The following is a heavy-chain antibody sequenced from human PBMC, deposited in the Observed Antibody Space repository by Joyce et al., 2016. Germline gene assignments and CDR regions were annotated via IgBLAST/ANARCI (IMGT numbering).Heavy chain of an antibody. D-gene: IGHD6-19*01. CDR1: GYTFTNFY. J-gene: IGHJ5*02. CDR2: INPGNGGT. CDR3: ARCGVAGTDNNWFDP. Sequence: QVQLVQSGAEVKKPGASVKIFCKASGYTFTNFYMNWVRQAPGQGLEWMGIINPGNGGTTYAQKFQGRVTMTRDTSTSTVYMELSSLRSEDTAVYYCARCGVAGTDNNWFDPWGQGTLVTVSS. V-gene: IGHV1-46*01.